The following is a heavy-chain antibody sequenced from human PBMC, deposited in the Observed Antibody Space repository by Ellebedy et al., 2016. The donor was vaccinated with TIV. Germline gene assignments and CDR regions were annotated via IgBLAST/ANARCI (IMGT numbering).Heavy chain of an antibody. V-gene: IGHV4-4*07. J-gene: IGHJ4*02. Sequence: MPSETLSLTCTVSGGSISGYYWSWVRQPAGKGLEWIGRLDSSGRTTYNPSFKSRVTMSVDTSKNQFSLKLNSLTAADTAVYYCARDRSFSSTTGLFDYWGQGTLVIVSS. D-gene: IGHD6-13*01. CDR1: GGSISGYY. CDR3: ARDRSFSSTTGLFDY. CDR2: LDSSGRT.